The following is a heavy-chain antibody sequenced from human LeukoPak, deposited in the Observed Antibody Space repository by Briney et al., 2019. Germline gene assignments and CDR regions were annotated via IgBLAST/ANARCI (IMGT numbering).Heavy chain of an antibody. D-gene: IGHD3-16*02. Sequence: PSETLSLTCTVSGGSISSYYWSWIRQPPGKGLEWIGYIYNSGSTNYNPSLKSRVTISVDMSKNQFSLKLSSVTAADTALYYCARASRWGDLSLGYWGQGTLVTVSS. J-gene: IGHJ4*02. CDR1: GGSISSYY. CDR3: ARASRWGDLSLGY. V-gene: IGHV4-59*01. CDR2: IYNSGST.